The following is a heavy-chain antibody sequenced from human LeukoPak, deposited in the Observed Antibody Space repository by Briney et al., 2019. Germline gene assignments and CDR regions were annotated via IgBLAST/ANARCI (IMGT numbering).Heavy chain of an antibody. CDR2: INPRGGST. V-gene: IGHV1-46*01. CDR3: ARRAIRRWWFDP. Sequence: SVKVSCKASGYTFTSYYMHWVRQAPGQGLEWMGIINPRGGSTSYAQKFQGRVTMTRDTSTSTVYMELSSLRSEDTAVYYCARRAIRRWWFDPWGQGTLVTVSS. J-gene: IGHJ5*02. CDR1: GYTFTSYY. D-gene: IGHD4-23*01.